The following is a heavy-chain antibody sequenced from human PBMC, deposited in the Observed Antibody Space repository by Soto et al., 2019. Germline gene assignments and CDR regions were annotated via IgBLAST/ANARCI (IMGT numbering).Heavy chain of an antibody. J-gene: IGHJ4*02. Sequence: GGSLRLSCAASGFTFSSYGMHWVRQAPGKGLEWVAVISYDGSNKYYADSVKGRFTISRDNSKNTLYLQMNSLRAEDTAVYYCAKDGGYCSSTSCSAGLFYYFDYWGQGTLVTVSS. D-gene: IGHD2-2*01. CDR1: GFTFSSYG. CDR2: ISYDGSNK. V-gene: IGHV3-30*18. CDR3: AKDGGYCSSTSCSAGLFYYFDY.